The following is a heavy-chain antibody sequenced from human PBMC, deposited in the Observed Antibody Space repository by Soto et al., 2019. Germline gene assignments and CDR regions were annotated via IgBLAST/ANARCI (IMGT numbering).Heavy chain of an antibody. J-gene: IGHJ6*02. Sequence: EVQLVESGGGLVQPGGSLRLSCAASGFTFSSYWMSWVRQAPGKGLEWVANIKQDGSEKYYVDSVKGRFTISRDNAKNSLYLQMNSLRAEDTAVYYCARDRRISRCSSTSCYVYYCMDVWGQGTTVTVSS. V-gene: IGHV3-7*05. D-gene: IGHD2-2*01. CDR1: GFTFSSYW. CDR3: ARDRRISRCSSTSCYVYYCMDV. CDR2: IKQDGSEK.